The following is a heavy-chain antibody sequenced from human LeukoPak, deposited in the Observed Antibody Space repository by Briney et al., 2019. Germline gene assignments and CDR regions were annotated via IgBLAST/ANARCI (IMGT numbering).Heavy chain of an antibody. Sequence: ASVKVSCKVSGYTLTELSMHWVRQAAGKGLEWMGGFDPEDGETIYAQKFQGRVTMTEDTSTDTAYMELSSLRSEDTAVYYCATEEIVGATIGSVRLDYWGQGTLVTVSS. J-gene: IGHJ4*02. CDR1: GYTLTELS. D-gene: IGHD1-26*01. V-gene: IGHV1-24*01. CDR2: FDPEDGET. CDR3: ATEEIVGATIGSVRLDY.